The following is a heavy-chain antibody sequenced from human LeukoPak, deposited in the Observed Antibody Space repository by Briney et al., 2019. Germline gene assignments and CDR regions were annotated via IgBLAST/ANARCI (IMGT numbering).Heavy chain of an antibody. Sequence: PSETLSLTCTVSGGSISSSSYYWGWIRQPPGKGLEWIGSIYYSGSTYYNPSLKSRVTISVDTSKNQSSLKLSSVTAADTAVYYCARLLIAAAGILGMDVWGQGTTVTVSS. V-gene: IGHV4-39*01. D-gene: IGHD6-13*01. CDR3: ARLLIAAAGILGMDV. CDR1: GGSISSSSYY. J-gene: IGHJ6*02. CDR2: IYYSGST.